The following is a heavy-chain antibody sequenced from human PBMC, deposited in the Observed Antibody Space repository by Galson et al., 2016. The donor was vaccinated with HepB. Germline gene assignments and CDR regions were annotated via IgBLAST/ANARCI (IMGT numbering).Heavy chain of an antibody. J-gene: IGHJ4*02. CDR1: GIRFNAYGG. V-gene: IGHV3-33*01. CDR3: ASLGYCSTYTCIDH. CDR2: IWHGRGNT. D-gene: IGHD6-19*01. Sequence: SLRLSCAASGIRFNAYGGMHWVRQAPGKGLEWVAAIWHGRGNTYYGDSVKGRFTISRDNSKNTLYLQMNSLRAEDTAVYYCASLGYCSTYTCIDHWGQGTLVTVSS.